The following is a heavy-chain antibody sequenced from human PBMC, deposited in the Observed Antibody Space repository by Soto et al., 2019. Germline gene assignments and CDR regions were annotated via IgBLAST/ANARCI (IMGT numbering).Heavy chain of an antibody. CDR1: GGSISSSNW. V-gene: IGHV4-4*02. J-gene: IGHJ4*02. D-gene: IGHD4-17*01. CDR2: IYHSGST. Sequence: SGTLSLTCAVSGGSISSSNWWSWVRQPPGKWLEWIGEIYHSGSTNYNPSLKSRFTISLDKSKNQFSLTLSSVAAADTAVYYCAFDYCDCGLRMDYSGQATLVTVSS. CDR3: AFDYCDCGLRMDY.